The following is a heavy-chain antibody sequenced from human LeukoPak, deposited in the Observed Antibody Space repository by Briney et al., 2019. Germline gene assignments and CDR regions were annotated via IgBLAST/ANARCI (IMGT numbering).Heavy chain of an antibody. J-gene: IGHJ4*02. CDR1: GFTFSSYA. Sequence: GGSLRLSCAASGFTFSSYAMSWIRQTPGKGLEWVSAISGSGDNTFYADSVKGRFTMSRDNSKNMLYLQMNSLRAEDTAVYYCAKTVSGSHSYEGGDYWGQGILVTVSS. CDR3: AKTVSGSHSYEGGDY. CDR2: ISGSGDNT. V-gene: IGHV3-23*01. D-gene: IGHD3-16*02.